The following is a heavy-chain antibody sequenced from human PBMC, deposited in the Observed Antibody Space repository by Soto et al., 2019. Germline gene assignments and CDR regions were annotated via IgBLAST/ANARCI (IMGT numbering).Heavy chain of an antibody. CDR2: IKQDGSEK. D-gene: IGHD1-20*01. CDR3: ARDDNLDYYGMDV. Sequence: LRLSCAASGFTFSSYWMSWVRQAPGKGLEWVANIKQDGSEKYYVDSVKGRFTISRDNAKNSLYLQMNSLRAEDTAVYYCARDDNLDYYGMDVWGQGTTVTVSS. CDR1: GFTFSSYW. V-gene: IGHV3-7*01. J-gene: IGHJ6*02.